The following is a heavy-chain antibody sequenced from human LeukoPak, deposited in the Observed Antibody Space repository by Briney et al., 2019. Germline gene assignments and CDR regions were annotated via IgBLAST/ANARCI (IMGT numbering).Heavy chain of an antibody. V-gene: IGHV3-30*04. CDR2: IGHDGADK. CDR1: GFTFSHYA. D-gene: IGHD3-10*01. CDR3: SKDAASGTYGTFDY. Sequence: GGSLRLSCAASGFTFSHYALHWVRQAPGKGLEWVALIGHDGADKYFADSVKGRFTISRDNSKNTLYLQMNSLRAEDTALYYCSKDAASGTYGTFDYWGQGTLVIVSS. J-gene: IGHJ4*02.